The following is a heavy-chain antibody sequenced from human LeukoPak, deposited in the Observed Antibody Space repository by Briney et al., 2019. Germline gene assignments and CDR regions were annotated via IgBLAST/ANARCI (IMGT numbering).Heavy chain of an antibody. D-gene: IGHD4-17*01. J-gene: IGHJ5*02. CDR2: IYYSGST. V-gene: IGHV4-31*03. CDR1: GGSLSSGGYY. Sequence: PSETLSLTCTVSGGSLSSGGYYWSWIRQHPGKGLEWIGYIYYSGSTYYNPSLKSRVTISVDTSKNQFSLKLSSVTAADTAVYYCAREAIHDYGDYGWFDPWGQGTLVTVSS. CDR3: AREAIHDYGDYGWFDP.